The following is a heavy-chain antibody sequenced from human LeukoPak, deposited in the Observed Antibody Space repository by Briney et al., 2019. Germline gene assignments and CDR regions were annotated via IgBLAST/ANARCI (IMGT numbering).Heavy chain of an antibody. V-gene: IGHV3-74*01. Sequence: GGSLRLSCAASGFNFSNSWMHWVRQVPGKGLVWVSRSFSDGINAAYADSVKGRFTISRDNAKNSLYLQMNSLRAEDTAVYYCARDRWELPGAFDIWGQGTMVTVSS. CDR3: ARDRWELPGAFDI. D-gene: IGHD1-26*01. CDR1: GFNFSNSW. CDR2: SFSDGINA. J-gene: IGHJ3*02.